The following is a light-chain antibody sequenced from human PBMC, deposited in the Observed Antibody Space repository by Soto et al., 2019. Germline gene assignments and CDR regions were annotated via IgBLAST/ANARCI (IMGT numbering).Light chain of an antibody. Sequence: QSLLAHPASLAGSPGQSVTISCTGTSSDVGGYNYVSWYQLHPGKAPKLMVYEVSNRPSGVSNRFSGSKSGNTASLTISGLQAEDEADYYCRSYTSSTAYVFGTGTKVTVL. J-gene: IGLJ1*01. CDR3: RSYTSSTAYV. CDR1: SSDVGGYNY. V-gene: IGLV2-14*01. CDR2: EVS.